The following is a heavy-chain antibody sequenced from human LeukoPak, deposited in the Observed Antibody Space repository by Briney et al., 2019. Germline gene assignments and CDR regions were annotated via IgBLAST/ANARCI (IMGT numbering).Heavy chain of an antibody. CDR3: VKRSDYYDSSGYLEIDY. D-gene: IGHD3-22*01. CDR2: ISGSGGST. J-gene: IGHJ4*02. CDR1: GFTFSSYA. Sequence: GALRLSCAASGFTFSSYAMSWVRQAPGKGLEWVSAISGSGGSTYYADSVKGRFTISRDNSKNTLYLQMNSLRAEDTAVYYCVKRSDYYDSSGYLEIDYWGQGTLVTVSS. V-gene: IGHV3-23*01.